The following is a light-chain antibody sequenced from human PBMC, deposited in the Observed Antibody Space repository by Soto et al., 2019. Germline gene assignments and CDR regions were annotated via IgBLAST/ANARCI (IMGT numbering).Light chain of an antibody. V-gene: IGKV3D-11*02. CDR3: QQRDYWQVT. CDR2: DVS. Sequence: EIVLTQSPGTLSLSPGETATLSWRASQTVNRDYLAWYQQKPRGAPTSLIYDVSYRAAGIPARCSGSGSGTDVSPPTISLEHEDFAVYYCQQRDYWQVTFGQGTRLENK. J-gene: IGKJ5*01. CDR1: QTVNRDY.